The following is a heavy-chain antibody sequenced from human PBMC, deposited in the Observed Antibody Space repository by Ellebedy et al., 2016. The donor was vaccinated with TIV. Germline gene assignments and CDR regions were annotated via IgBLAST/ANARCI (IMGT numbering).Heavy chain of an antibody. CDR1: GYTFTGYY. J-gene: IGHJ4*02. CDR2: INPNSGGT. Sequence: AASVKVSCKASGYTFTGYYMHWVRQAPGQGLEWMGWINPNSGGTNYAQKFQGRVTMTRDTSISTAYMELSRLRSDDTAVYSCARSHRITMVRGVRSSSFDGDYWGQGTLVTVSS. D-gene: IGHD3-10*01. CDR3: ARSHRITMVRGVRSSSFDGDY. V-gene: IGHV1-2*02.